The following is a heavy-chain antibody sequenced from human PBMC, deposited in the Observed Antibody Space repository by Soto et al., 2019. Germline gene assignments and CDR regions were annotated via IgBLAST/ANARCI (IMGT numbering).Heavy chain of an antibody. CDR1: GYTFTSYG. J-gene: IGHJ4*02. V-gene: IGHV1-18*01. D-gene: IGHD3-3*01. Sequence: ASVKVSCKASGYTFTSYGISWVRQAPGQGLEWMGWISAYNGNTNYAQKLQGRVTMTTDTSTSTAYMELRSLRSDDTAVYYCARGREDTIFGVVISYYFDYRGQGTLVTVSS. CDR3: ARGREDTIFGVVISYYFDY. CDR2: ISAYNGNT.